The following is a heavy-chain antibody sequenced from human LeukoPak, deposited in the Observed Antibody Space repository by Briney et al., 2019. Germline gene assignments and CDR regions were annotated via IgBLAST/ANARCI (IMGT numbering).Heavy chain of an antibody. J-gene: IGHJ3*02. V-gene: IGHV3-11*01. Sequence: GGSLRLSSAASGFTFSDYYMSWIRQAPGKGLEWVSYISSSGSTIYYADSVKGRFTISRDNAKNSLYLQMNSLRAEDTAVYYCAMPRRDGYNSDAFDIWGQGTMVTVSS. CDR3: AMPRRDGYNSDAFDI. CDR1: GFTFSDYY. D-gene: IGHD5-24*01. CDR2: ISSSGSTI.